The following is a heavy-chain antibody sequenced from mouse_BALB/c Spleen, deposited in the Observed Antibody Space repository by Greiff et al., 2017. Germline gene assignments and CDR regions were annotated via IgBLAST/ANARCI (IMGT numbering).Heavy chain of an antibody. CDR3: ARYDVFYAMDY. V-gene: IGHV5-17*02. CDR1: GFTFSSFG. D-gene: IGHD2-3*01. CDR2: ISSGSSTI. Sequence: EVHVVESGGGLVQPGGSRKLSCAASGFTFSSFGMHWVRQAPEKGLEWVAYISSGSSTIYYADTVKGRFTISRDNPKNTLFLQMTSLRSEDTAMYYCARYDVFYAMDYWGQGTSVTVSS. J-gene: IGHJ4*01.